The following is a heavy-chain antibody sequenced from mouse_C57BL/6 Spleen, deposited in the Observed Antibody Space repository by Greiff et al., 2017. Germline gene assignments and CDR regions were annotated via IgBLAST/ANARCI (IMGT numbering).Heavy chain of an antibody. CDR2: ISSGGSYT. J-gene: IGHJ2*01. Sequence: EVHLVESGGDLVKPGGSLKLSCAASGFTFSSYGMSWVRQTPDKRLEWVATISSGGSYTYYPDSVKGRFTISRDNAKNTLYLQMSSLKSEDTAMYYCASLAPEYFDYWGQGTTLTVSS. CDR1: GFTFSSYG. CDR3: ASLAPEYFDY. V-gene: IGHV5-6*01.